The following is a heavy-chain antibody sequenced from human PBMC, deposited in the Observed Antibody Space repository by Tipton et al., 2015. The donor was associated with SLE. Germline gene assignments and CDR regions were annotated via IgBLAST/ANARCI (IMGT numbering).Heavy chain of an antibody. J-gene: IGHJ3*02. CDR1: GGSITRGSYY. CDR2: IYTSGNT. Sequence: TLSLTCTVSGGSITRGSYYWTWIRQPAGKGLEWIGRIYTSGNTKYNPSLKRRVTISVDASKNQLSLKLNSVTAADTAVYFCAGVSATTGLEAFDIWGQGTMVTVSP. D-gene: IGHD2-2*01. CDR3: AGVSATTGLEAFDI. V-gene: IGHV4-61*02.